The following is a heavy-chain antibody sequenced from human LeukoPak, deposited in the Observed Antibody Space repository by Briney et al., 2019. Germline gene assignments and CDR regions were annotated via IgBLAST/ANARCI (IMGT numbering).Heavy chain of an antibody. CDR3: ARGSGGTIFGVVIGVWFDP. V-gene: IGHV4-4*07. D-gene: IGHD3-3*01. J-gene: IGHJ5*02. Sequence: SETLSLTCTVSGGSISSYYWSWIRQPAGKGLEWIGRIYTSGSTNYNPSLKSRVTMSVDTSKNQFSLKLSSVTAADTAVYYCARGSGGTIFGVVIGVWFDPWGQGTLVTVSS. CDR2: IYTSGST. CDR1: GGSISSYY.